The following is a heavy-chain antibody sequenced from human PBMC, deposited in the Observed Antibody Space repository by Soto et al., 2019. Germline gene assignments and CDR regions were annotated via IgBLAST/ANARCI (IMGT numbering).Heavy chain of an antibody. CDR3: ARVWLNRYYFDY. Sequence: GASVKVSCKASGYTFTKYGISWVRQAPGQGLEWMGWISGYNGKTNYAQKFQGRVTMTTDTSTSTAYMELRSLRSDDTAVYYCARVWLNRYYFDYWGQGTLVTVSS. CDR1: GYTFTKYG. V-gene: IGHV1-18*01. J-gene: IGHJ4*02. CDR2: ISGYNGKT. D-gene: IGHD3-22*01.